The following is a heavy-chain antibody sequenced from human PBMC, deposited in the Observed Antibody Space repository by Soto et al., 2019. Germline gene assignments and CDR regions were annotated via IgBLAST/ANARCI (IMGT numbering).Heavy chain of an antibody. Sequence: QVQLQESGPGLVKPSETLSLTCTVSGGSVISGSYYWSWLRQPPGQGLEWVGCISDTGSGDYTPPLRTRVPISVHTSTRQFSLRLNAGTAADTAVYYCARAHSGYDPLGMDVWGQGTTVTVSS. D-gene: IGHD5-12*01. V-gene: IGHV4-61*01. J-gene: IGHJ6*02. CDR3: ARAHSGYDPLGMDV. CDR2: ISDTGSG. CDR1: GGSVISGSYY.